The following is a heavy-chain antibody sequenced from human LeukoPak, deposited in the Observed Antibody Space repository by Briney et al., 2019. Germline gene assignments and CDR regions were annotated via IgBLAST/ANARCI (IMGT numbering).Heavy chain of an antibody. CDR2: IYYTGST. J-gene: IGHJ6*02. CDR3: ARGPHYYSYYGLDV. CDR1: GGSISIYY. Sequence: ASETLSLTCTVSGGSISIYYWSWIRRPPGKGLEWIGSIYYTGSTNYNPSLESRVTMSVDMSKNQFSLKLSSLTAADTAVYFCARGPHYYSYYGLDVWGQGTTVTVSS. V-gene: IGHV4-59*01.